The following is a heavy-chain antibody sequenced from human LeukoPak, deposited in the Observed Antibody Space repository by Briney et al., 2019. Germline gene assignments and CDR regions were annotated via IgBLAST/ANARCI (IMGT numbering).Heavy chain of an antibody. Sequence: ASMKVSCKASEYTFTSFDINWVRQAPGQGLEWMGWMNPSSGEAGYAQKFQGRVTMTRNTAISTAYLELSSLTSEDTAVYFCTRLYENWGGQGTLVSVSS. V-gene: IGHV1-8*01. J-gene: IGHJ4*02. D-gene: IGHD7-27*01. CDR2: MNPSSGEA. CDR1: EYTFTSFD. CDR3: TRLYENW.